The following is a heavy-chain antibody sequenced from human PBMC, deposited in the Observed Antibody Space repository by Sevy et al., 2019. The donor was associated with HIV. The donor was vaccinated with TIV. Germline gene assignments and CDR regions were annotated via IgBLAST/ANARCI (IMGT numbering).Heavy chain of an antibody. CDR3: AREGCTKPHDY. D-gene: IGHD2-8*01. J-gene: IGHJ4*02. Sequence: GGSLRLSCAASGFTFSKYSMSWVRQPPGKGRDWVSTLYFGWGEIKYAHSVKGRFTISRANSKSSVYLQTNNLTPEDTAVYYCAREGCTKPHDYWGQGTLVTVSS. CDR2: LYFGWGEI. V-gene: IGHV3-23*01. CDR1: GFTFSKYS.